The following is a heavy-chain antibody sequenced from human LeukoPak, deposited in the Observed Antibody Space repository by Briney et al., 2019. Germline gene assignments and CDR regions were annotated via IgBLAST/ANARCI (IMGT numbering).Heavy chain of an antibody. CDR1: GYTFTSYG. CDR3: ARGYSYGSDYYYGMDV. V-gene: IGHV1-18*01. Sequence: ASVKLSCKASGYTFTSYGVSWVRQAPGQGLEWMGWISGYNGNTKYAQKVQGRVTMTTDTSTGTAYMELRSLRSDDTAVYYCARGYSYGSDYYYGMDVWGQGTTVTVSS. D-gene: IGHD5-18*01. CDR2: ISGYNGNT. J-gene: IGHJ6*02.